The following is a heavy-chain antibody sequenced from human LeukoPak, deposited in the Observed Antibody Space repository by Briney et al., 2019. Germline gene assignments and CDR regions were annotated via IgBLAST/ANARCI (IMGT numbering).Heavy chain of an antibody. CDR1: GFTFSNAW. CDR3: ARGFSSGWGSNY. CDR2: IKSKTDGGTT. J-gene: IGHJ4*02. Sequence: GGSLRLSCAASGFTFSNAWMSWVRQAPGKGLEWVGRIKSKTDGGTTDYAAPVKGRFTISRDDSKNTLYLQMNSLRAEDTAVYYCARGFSSGWGSNYWGQGTLVTVSS. D-gene: IGHD6-19*01. V-gene: IGHV3-15*01.